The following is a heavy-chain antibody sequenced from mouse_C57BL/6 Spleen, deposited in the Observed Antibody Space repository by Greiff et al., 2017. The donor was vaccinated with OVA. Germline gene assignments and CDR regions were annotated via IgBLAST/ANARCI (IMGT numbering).Heavy chain of an antibody. D-gene: IGHD2-1*01. CDR1: GFTFSDYG. Sequence: EVQVVESGGGLVKPGGSLKLSCAASGFTFSDYGMHWVRQAPEKGLEWVAYISSGSSTIYYADTVKGRFTISRDNAKNTLFLQMTSLRSEDTAMYYCARASFYGNYGAYWGQGTLVTVSA. CDR2: ISSGSSTI. V-gene: IGHV5-17*01. CDR3: ARASFYGNYGAY. J-gene: IGHJ3*01.